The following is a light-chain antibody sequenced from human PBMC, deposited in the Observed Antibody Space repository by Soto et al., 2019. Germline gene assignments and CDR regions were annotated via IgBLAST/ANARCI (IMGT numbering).Light chain of an antibody. CDR2: GTS. J-gene: IGKJ2*01. V-gene: IGKV1-39*01. CDR1: QTIGND. Sequence: DIQMTQSPSSLSASVGDIVTITCRASQTIGNDLNWYQQKPGKAPKLLVYGTSSLQSGVPSRFSGRGSGTDCTLTINSLQPDDFAVYYCQQGYKTPYTFGRGTKVDIQ. CDR3: QQGYKTPYT.